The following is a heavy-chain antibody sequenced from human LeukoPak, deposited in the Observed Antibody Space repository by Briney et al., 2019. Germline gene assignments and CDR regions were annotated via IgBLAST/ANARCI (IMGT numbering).Heavy chain of an antibody. Sequence: SETLSLTCTVSAYSISSGYYWGWIRQPPGKGLEWIGSIYHSGRTYYNPSLKSRVTISVDTSKSQFSLKLRSVIAADTALYYCARNGNEARYYYYMDVWGKGTTVTVSS. D-gene: IGHD1-1*01. J-gene: IGHJ6*03. CDR2: IYHSGRT. CDR3: ARNGNEARYYYYMDV. V-gene: IGHV4-38-2*02. CDR1: AYSISSGYY.